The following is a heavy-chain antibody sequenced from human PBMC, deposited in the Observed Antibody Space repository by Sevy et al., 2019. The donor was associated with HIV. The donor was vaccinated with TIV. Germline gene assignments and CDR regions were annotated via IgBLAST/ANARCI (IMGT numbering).Heavy chain of an antibody. CDR2: ISYEGTET. CDR3: ARDGGNSVKWYPLY. D-gene: IGHD2-2*01. V-gene: IGHV3-30-3*01. Sequence: GGSLRLSCAASGFAFSNHAMHWVRQAPGKGLEWVAVISYEGTETFYAASVEGRFTISRDNSKNMLSLQINSLRPEDTAVYYCARDGGNSVKWYPLYWGHGTLVTVSS. J-gene: IGHJ4*01. CDR1: GFAFSNHA.